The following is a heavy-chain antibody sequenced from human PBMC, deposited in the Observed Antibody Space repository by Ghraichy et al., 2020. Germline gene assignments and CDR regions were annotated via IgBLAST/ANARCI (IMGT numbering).Heavy chain of an antibody. V-gene: IGHV3-7*03. J-gene: IGHJ6*02. D-gene: IGHD4-17*01. CDR3: AREAVIGDVDGAADN. Sequence: GGSLRLSCAASGFIFRRHYMTWVRQAPGKGLEWVANVKQDGSEQFYADFVQGRFTIYRDNAKKSVFLQMHALRVEDTAVYYCAREAVIGDVDGAADNWGQGTTVTVSS. CDR2: VKQDGSEQ. CDR1: GFIFRRHY.